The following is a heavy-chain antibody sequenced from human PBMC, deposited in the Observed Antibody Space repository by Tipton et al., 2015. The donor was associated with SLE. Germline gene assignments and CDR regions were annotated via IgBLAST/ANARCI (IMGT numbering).Heavy chain of an antibody. D-gene: IGHD6-19*01. Sequence: LRLSCTVSGGSISSSSFQWGWIRQSPGKGLEWIGSVYYSGITYYSASLRSRLTISVDTSKNQFSLRLSSVTAAGTAVYYCARDRRVQLWPSYYYYVDVWGKGTTVTVS. CDR2: VYYSGIT. J-gene: IGHJ6*03. CDR1: GGSISSSSFQ. CDR3: ARDRRVQLWPSYYYYVDV. V-gene: IGHV4-39*07.